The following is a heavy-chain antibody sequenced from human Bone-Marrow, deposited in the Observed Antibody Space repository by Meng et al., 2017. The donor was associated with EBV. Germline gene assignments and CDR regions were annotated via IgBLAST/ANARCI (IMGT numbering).Heavy chain of an antibody. CDR3: ARDSMITFGGVIAPNWFDP. J-gene: IGHJ5*02. CDR2: ISGSGSYI. Sequence: EVQLVESGGXLVKPGXPLRLRWEACGVTCSSYGMNWVRQAPGKGLEWVSSISGSGSYIYYADSVKGRFTISRDNAKNSMYLQMNSLRAEDTAVYYCARDSMITFGGVIAPNWFDPGGQGTLVTVSS. CDR1: GVTCSSYG. V-gene: IGHV3-21*01. D-gene: IGHD3-16*02.